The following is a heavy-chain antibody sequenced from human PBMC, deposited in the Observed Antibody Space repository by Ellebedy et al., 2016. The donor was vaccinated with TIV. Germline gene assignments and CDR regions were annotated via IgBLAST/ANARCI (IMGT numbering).Heavy chain of an antibody. V-gene: IGHV1-46*02. CDR1: GYTFDKYY. CDR2: INPRGVTA. J-gene: IGHJ4*02. D-gene: IGHD5-24*01. Sequence: AASVKVSCKTSGYTFDKYYMNWVRQAPGQGLEWMGIINPRGVTARYAPKFHGRLTMTADTATSTVYMELSSLSSEDTSIYYCATYKSNWYGFDYWGQGALVSVSS. CDR3: ATYKSNWYGFDY.